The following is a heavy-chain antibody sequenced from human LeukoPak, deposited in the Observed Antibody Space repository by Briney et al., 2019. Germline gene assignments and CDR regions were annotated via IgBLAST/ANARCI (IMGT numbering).Heavy chain of an antibody. CDR3: ARDPADYYYYHYMDV. J-gene: IGHJ6*03. D-gene: IGHD6-19*01. Sequence: PGGSLRLSCAASGFTFSSYGMHWVRQAPGKGLEWVAFIRYDGSNKYYADSVKGRFTISRDNSKNTLYLQMNSLRAEDTAAYYCARDPADYYYYHYMDVWGKGTTVTVSS. CDR2: IRYDGSNK. V-gene: IGHV3-30*02. CDR1: GFTFSSYG.